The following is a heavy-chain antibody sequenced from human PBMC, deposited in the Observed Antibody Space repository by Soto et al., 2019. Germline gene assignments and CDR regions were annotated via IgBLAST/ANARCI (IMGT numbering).Heavy chain of an antibody. V-gene: IGHV4-34*01. CDR2: INHSGST. D-gene: IGHD3-3*01. CDR1: GGSFSGYY. CDR3: AAGDFWSGYHAGWFDP. Sequence: QVQLQQWSAGLLKPSETLSLTCAVYGGSFSGYYWSWIRQPPGKGLEWIGEINHSGSTNYNPSLKSRVTISVDTSKNQFSLKLSSVTAADTAVYYCAAGDFWSGYHAGWFDPWGQGTLVTVSS. J-gene: IGHJ5*02.